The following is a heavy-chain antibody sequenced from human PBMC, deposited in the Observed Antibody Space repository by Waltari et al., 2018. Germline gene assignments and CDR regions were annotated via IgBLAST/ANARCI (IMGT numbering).Heavy chain of an antibody. CDR3: ARSYCTGGVCYHGISYNWFDP. Sequence: QVQLQESGPGLVKPSETLSLTCTVSGGSISSHYWSWIRQPPGKGLEWIGYIYYSGSTNSNPSLKSRVTISVDTSKNQFSLKLSSVTAADTAVYYCARSYCTGGVCYHGISYNWFDPWGQGTLVTVSS. J-gene: IGHJ5*02. D-gene: IGHD2-8*02. CDR1: GGSISSHY. CDR2: IYYSGST. V-gene: IGHV4-59*11.